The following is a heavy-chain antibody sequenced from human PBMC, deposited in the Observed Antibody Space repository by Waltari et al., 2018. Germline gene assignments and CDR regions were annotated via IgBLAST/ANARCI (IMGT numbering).Heavy chain of an antibody. CDR1: GGSISSSSHY. CDR2: IYDSGGT. V-gene: IGHV4-39*01. CDR3: ARQRRSSTSSLYYFDY. Sequence: QLQLQESGPGLVKPSETLSLTCTVSGGSISSSSHYWGWIRQPPGKGLEWIGGIYDSGGTYYNPSLKSRVTISVDTSKNQFSLKLNSVTAADTAVYYCARQRRSSTSSLYYFDYWGQGPLVTVSS. J-gene: IGHJ4*02. D-gene: IGHD6-6*01.